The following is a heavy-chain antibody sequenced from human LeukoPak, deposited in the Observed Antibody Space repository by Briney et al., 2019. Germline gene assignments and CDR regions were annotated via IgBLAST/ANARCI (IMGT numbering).Heavy chain of an antibody. CDR2: IIPIFGTA. Sequence: GASVKVSCKASGYTFTSYGISWVRQAPGQGLEWMGGIIPIFGTANYAQKFQGRVTITADESTSTAYMELSSLRSEDTAVYYCARGSSAGSPNWFDPWGQGTLVTVSS. CDR1: GYTFTSYG. CDR3: ARGSSAGSPNWFDP. J-gene: IGHJ5*02. D-gene: IGHD6-19*01. V-gene: IGHV1-69*13.